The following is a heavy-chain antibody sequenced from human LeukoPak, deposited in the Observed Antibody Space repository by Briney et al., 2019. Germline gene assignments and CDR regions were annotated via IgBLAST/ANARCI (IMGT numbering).Heavy chain of an antibody. D-gene: IGHD3-16*01. CDR3: ARIGTFNYYYYMDV. CDR2: INPNSGGT. V-gene: IGHV1-2*02. J-gene: IGHJ6*03. Sequence: ASVKVSCKASGYTFTGYYMHWVRQAPGQGLEWMGWINPNSGGTNYAQKFRGRVTITADKSTSTAYMELSSLRSEDTAVYYCARIGTFNYYYYMDVWGKGTTVTVSS. CDR1: GYTFTGYY.